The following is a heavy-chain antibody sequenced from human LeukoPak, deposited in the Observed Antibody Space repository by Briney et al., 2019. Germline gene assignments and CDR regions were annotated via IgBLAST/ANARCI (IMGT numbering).Heavy chain of an antibody. CDR1: GFTSSSYS. CDR3: ARSSTSCLDY. CDR2: ISSSSSYI. D-gene: IGHD2-2*01. V-gene: IGHV3-21*01. Sequence: GGSLRLSCAASGFTSSSYSMNWVRQAPGKGLEWVSSISSSSSYIYYADSVKGRFTISRDNAKNSLYLQMNSLRAEDTAVYYCARSSTSCLDYWGQGTLVTVSS. J-gene: IGHJ4*02.